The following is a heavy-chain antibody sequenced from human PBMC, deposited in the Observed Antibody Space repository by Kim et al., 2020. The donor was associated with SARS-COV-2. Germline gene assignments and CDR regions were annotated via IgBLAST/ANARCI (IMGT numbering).Heavy chain of an antibody. Sequence: SETLSLTCSVSGGSISRGGYYWTWVRQHPGKGLEWIGDIYYSGNTYYNPSLQSRVSISVDTSKNLFSLKMTSVAAADTAMYFCARGGYTYGFGMDIWGQGTTVTVSS. V-gene: IGHV4-31*03. CDR1: GGSISRGGYY. J-gene: IGHJ6*02. CDR3: ARGGYTYGFGMDI. CDR2: IYYSGNT. D-gene: IGHD5-18*01.